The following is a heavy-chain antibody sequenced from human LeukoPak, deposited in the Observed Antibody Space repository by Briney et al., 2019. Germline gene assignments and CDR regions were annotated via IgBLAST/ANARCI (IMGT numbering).Heavy chain of an antibody. J-gene: IGHJ4*02. CDR3: AKDKLLSDQGYYFDY. Sequence: GGSLRLSCAASGFTFDDYAMHWVRQAPGKGLEWVSGISWNSGSIGYADSVKGRFTISRDNAKNSLYLQMNSLRAEDTALYYCAKDKLLSDQGYYFDYWGQGTLVSVSS. V-gene: IGHV3-9*01. D-gene: IGHD2-21*01. CDR2: ISWNSGSI. CDR1: GFTFDDYA.